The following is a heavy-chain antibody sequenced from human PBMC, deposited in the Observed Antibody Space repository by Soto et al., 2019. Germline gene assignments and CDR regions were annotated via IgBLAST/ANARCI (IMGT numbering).Heavy chain of an antibody. CDR2: ISSSSSYI. J-gene: IGHJ5*02. V-gene: IGHV3-21*01. CDR3: ASSVDSSGSSP. D-gene: IGHD3-10*01. Sequence: GGSLRLSCAASGFTFSSYSMNWVRQAPGKGLEWVSSISSSSSYIYYADSVKGRFTISRDNAKNSLYLQMNSLRAEDTAVYYCASSVDSSGSSPWGQGTLVTVSS. CDR1: GFTFSSYS.